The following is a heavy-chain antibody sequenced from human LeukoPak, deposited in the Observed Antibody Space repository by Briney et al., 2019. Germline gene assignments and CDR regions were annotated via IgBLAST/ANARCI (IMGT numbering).Heavy chain of an antibody. CDR2: INSDGSST. D-gene: IGHD6-19*01. Sequence: GGSLRLSCAASGFTFSSYWMHWVRQAPGKGLVWVSRINSDGSSTSYADSVKGRFTISRDNAKNTLYLQMNSLRAEDTAVYYCARGQRGIQVAVALSYWGQGTLVTVSS. CDR1: GFTFSSYW. V-gene: IGHV3-74*01. J-gene: IGHJ4*02. CDR3: ARGQRGIQVAVALSY.